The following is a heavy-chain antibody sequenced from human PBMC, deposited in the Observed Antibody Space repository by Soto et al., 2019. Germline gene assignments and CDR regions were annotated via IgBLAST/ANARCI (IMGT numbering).Heavy chain of an antibody. J-gene: IGHJ4*02. CDR3: GRGRSGQIVVFF. V-gene: IGHV1-2*02. D-gene: IGHD1-26*01. CDR2: IGPESGAT. CDR1: GYTFTGHY. Sequence: QVQLVQSGAEVKKPGASVKVSCKTSGYTFTGHYIHWVRQAPEQGPEWMGEIGPESGATRYAQRFQGRVTMTRDMSISTVYMELNNLSPDDTAVYYCGRGRSGQIVVFFWGQRTPVTVSS.